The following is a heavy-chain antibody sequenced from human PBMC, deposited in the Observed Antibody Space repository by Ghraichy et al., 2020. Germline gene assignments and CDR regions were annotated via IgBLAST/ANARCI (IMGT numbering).Heavy chain of an antibody. D-gene: IGHD2-2*01. CDR3: ARDGTRDGGPDY. J-gene: IGHJ4*02. Sequence: ASVKVSCKASGYTFSGYYMHWVRQAPGQGLEWMGWINPHSGDTIYAQKFQGRVTMTRDTSISTAYMELSTLTSDDTAVYYCARDGTRDGGPDYWGQGTLVTVSS. CDR2: INPHSGDT. V-gene: IGHV1-2*02. CDR1: GYTFSGYY.